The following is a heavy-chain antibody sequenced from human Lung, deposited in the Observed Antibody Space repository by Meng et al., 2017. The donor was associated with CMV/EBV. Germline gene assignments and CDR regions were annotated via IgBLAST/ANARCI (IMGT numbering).Heavy chain of an antibody. CDR3: ARMVTGGYYCDY. D-gene: IGHD2-21*02. Sequence: LRLSCTVSGDSVGSGAYYWSWIRQPPGKGLEWIGYTYSTRGIFYNPSLKSRLIISLDTSKNQFSLQLKSVTAADAAVYYCARMVTGGYYCDYWGQGSLVTVSS. CDR1: GDSVGSGAYY. CDR2: TYSTRGI. J-gene: IGHJ4*01. V-gene: IGHV4-30-4*01.